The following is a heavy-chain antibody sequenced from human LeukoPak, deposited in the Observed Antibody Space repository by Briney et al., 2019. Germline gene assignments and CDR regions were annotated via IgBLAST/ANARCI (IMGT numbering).Heavy chain of an antibody. J-gene: IGHJ4*02. CDR3: ARRSASGTFYFDY. CDR1: GFTFSSYA. D-gene: IGHD3-10*01. Sequence: PGGSLRLSCAASGFTFSSYAMHWVRQAPGKGLEWVAVISYDGSNKYYADSVKGRFTISRDNSKNTLYLQVNSLSAEDTAVYYCARRSASGTFYFDYWGQGTLVTVSS. V-gene: IGHV3-30-3*01. CDR2: ISYDGSNK.